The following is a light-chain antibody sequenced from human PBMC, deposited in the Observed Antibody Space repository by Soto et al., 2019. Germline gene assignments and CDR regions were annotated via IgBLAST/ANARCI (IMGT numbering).Light chain of an antibody. J-gene: IGLJ2*01. Sequence: SALTQPRSVSRSPGQSVTISCTGTSSDVGGYNYVSWYQQHPDKAPKLMIYDVSKRPSGVPDRFSGSKSDNTASLTISGLQAEDEADYYCCSYAGSYVVFGGGTKLTVL. CDR1: SSDVGGYNY. V-gene: IGLV2-11*01. CDR2: DVS. CDR3: CSYAGSYVV.